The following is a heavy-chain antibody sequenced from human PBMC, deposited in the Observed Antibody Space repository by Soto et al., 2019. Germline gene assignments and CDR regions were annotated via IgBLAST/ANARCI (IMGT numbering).Heavy chain of an antibody. J-gene: IGHJ4*02. CDR3: ARGGGLMGN. CDR2: ISHTGST. CDR1: GGSISSGGYS. V-gene: IGHV4-30-2*01. D-gene: IGHD3-16*01. Sequence: QLQLQESGSGLVKPSQTLSLTCAVSGGSISSGGYSWSWIRQPPGKGLEWIGYISHTGSTYYNPSLTSRLTISVDRSKHQFSLKLSSLTAAATAVYSCARGGGLMGNWGQGTLVTVSS.